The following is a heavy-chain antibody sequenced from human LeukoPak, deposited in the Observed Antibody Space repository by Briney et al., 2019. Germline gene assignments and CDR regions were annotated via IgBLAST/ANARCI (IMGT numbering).Heavy chain of an antibody. V-gene: IGHV4-39*01. Sequence: SETLSLTCTVSGGSISSSSYYWGWIRQPPGKGLEWIGNIYYSGSTNYNPSLKSRVTISVDTSKNQFSLKLSSVTAADTAVYYCARVARLESNQGYYYYMDVWGKGTTVTVSS. J-gene: IGHJ6*03. CDR1: GGSISSSSYY. CDR2: IYYSGST. D-gene: IGHD1-14*01. CDR3: ARVARLESNQGYYYYMDV.